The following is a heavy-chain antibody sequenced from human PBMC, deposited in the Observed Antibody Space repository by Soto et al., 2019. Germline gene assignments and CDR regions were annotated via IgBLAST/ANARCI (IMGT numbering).Heavy chain of an antibody. CDR1: GGSISSGDYY. Sequence: PSETLSLTCTVSGGSISSGDYYWSWIRQPPGKGLEWIGYIYYSGSTYYNPSLKSRVTISVDTSKNQFSLKLSSVTAADMAVYYCAARIGVENAFDTWGQGTMVTVSS. D-gene: IGHD2-21*01. CDR3: AARIGVENAFDT. J-gene: IGHJ3*02. CDR2: IYYSGST. V-gene: IGHV4-30-4*01.